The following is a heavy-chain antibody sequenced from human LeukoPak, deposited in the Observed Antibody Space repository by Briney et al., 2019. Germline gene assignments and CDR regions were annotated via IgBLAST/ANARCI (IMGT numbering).Heavy chain of an antibody. CDR2: ISSSSSYI. CDR3: AKGGENYYDSSGYYGPGY. Sequence: GGSLRLSCAASGFTFSSYSMNWVRQAPGKGLEWVSSISSSSSYIYYADSVKGRFTISRDNAKNSLYLQMNSLRAEDTAVYYCAKGGENYYDSSGYYGPGYWGQGTLVTVSS. J-gene: IGHJ4*02. CDR1: GFTFSSYS. V-gene: IGHV3-21*04. D-gene: IGHD3-22*01.